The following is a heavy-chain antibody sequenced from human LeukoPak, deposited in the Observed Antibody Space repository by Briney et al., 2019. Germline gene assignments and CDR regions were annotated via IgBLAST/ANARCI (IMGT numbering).Heavy chain of an antibody. CDR3: ARGRNDMVRGEGFDY. J-gene: IGHJ4*02. CDR2: IIPILGIA. D-gene: IGHD3-10*01. CDR1: GCTFSSYA. V-gene: IGHV1-69*04. Sequence: SVKVSCKASGCTFSSYAISWVRQAPGQGLEWMGRIIPILGIANYAQKFQGRVTITADKSTSTAYMELSSLRSEDTAVYYCARGRNDMVRGEGFDYWGQGTLVTVSS.